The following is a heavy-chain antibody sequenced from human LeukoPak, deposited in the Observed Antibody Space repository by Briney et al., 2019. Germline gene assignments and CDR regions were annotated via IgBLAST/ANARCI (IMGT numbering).Heavy chain of an antibody. CDR2: ISRGDGST. CDR1: GFTFSRYA. V-gene: IGHV3-23*01. J-gene: IGHJ4*02. CDR3: ARQVSCDTTTCYAGMPPDY. D-gene: IGHD2-2*01. Sequence: GGSLRLSCAASGFTFSRYAMSWVRQTPEKGLEWVSVISRGDGSTYYADSMRGRFTISRDDSGNTLFLQMNSLRAEDTAVYYCARQVSCDTTTCYAGMPPDYWGQGTLVTVSS.